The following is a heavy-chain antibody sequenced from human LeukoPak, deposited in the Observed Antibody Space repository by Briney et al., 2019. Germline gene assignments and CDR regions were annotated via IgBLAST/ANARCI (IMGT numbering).Heavy chain of an antibody. J-gene: IGHJ4*02. Sequence: GGSLRLSCAASGFTFSSYGMHWVRQAPGKGLEWVAVIWYDGSNKYYADSVKGRFTISRDNSKNTLYLQMNSLRAEDTAVYYCARERQDTAMTPAGFDYWGQGTLVTVSS. CDR1: GFTFSSYG. V-gene: IGHV3-33*01. D-gene: IGHD5-18*01. CDR2: IWYDGSNK. CDR3: ARERQDTAMTPAGFDY.